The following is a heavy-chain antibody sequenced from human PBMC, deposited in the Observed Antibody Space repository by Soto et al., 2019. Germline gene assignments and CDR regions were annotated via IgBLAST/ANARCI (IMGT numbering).Heavy chain of an antibody. CDR3: ARHDGFAAGGWYTAAVFWFDP. V-gene: IGHV4-59*08. D-gene: IGHD6-19*01. CDR1: GCSISSYY. CDR2: IYYSGST. J-gene: IGHJ5*02. Sequence: SETLSLTCTVSGCSISSYYWSWIRQPPGKGLEWIGYIYYSGSTNYNPSLKSRVTISVDTSKNQFSLKLSSVTAADTAVYYCARHDGFAAGGWYTAAVFWFDPWGQGTLVTVSS.